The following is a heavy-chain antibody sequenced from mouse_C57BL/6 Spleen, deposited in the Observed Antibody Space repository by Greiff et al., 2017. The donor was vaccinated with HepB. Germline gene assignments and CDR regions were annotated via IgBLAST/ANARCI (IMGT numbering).Heavy chain of an antibody. J-gene: IGHJ1*03. CDR1: GFTFSDYY. Sequence: EVMLVESEGGLVQPGSSMKLSCTASGFTFSDYYMAWVRQVPEKGLEWVANINYDGSSTYYLDSLKSRFIISRDNAKNILYLQMSSLKSEDTATYYCARRPITTVHWYFDVWGTGTTVTVSS. CDR2: INYDGSST. CDR3: ARRPITTVHWYFDV. D-gene: IGHD1-1*01. V-gene: IGHV5-16*02.